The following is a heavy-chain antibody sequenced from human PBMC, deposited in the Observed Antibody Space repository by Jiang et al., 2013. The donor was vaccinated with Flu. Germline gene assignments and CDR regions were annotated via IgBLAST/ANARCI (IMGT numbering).Heavy chain of an antibody. Sequence: GPEWIASLYYTGHTNYDPSLKSRVSTSVDTSKNQFSLRLSSVTAADTAFYYCAREGDHRYFRHWGQGTPGHRLV. D-gene: IGHD3-10*01. V-gene: IGHV4-39*07. J-gene: IGHJ1*01. CDR2: LYYTGHT. CDR3: AREGDHRYFRH.